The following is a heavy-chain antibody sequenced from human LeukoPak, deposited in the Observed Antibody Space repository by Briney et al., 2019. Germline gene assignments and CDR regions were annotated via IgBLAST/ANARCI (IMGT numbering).Heavy chain of an antibody. Sequence: GASVKVSCKVSGKTLSDLSIHWLRQPPGKGLEWLGGSDPEDGERIYAQMFQGRVTMTEDTSIDTAYMELSSLRSEDTAVYYCVPGLKTMLVAYFAYWGKGTLVTVS. J-gene: IGHJ4*02. CDR3: VPGLKTMLVAYFAY. CDR1: GKTLSDLS. V-gene: IGHV1-24*01. CDR2: SDPEDGER. D-gene: IGHD3-16*01.